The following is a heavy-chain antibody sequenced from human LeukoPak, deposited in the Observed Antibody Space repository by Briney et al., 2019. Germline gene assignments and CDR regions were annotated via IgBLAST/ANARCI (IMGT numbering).Heavy chain of an antibody. V-gene: IGHV3-30*03. Sequence: GGSLRLSCAASGFTFSSYGMHWVRQAPGKGLEWVAVISYDGSNKYYADSVKGRFTISRDNSKNTLYLQMNSLRAEDTAVYYCARDGGPPRSYDSSGYPLDYWGQGTLVTVSS. J-gene: IGHJ4*02. CDR1: GFTFSSYG. CDR3: ARDGGPPRSYDSSGYPLDY. D-gene: IGHD3-22*01. CDR2: ISYDGSNK.